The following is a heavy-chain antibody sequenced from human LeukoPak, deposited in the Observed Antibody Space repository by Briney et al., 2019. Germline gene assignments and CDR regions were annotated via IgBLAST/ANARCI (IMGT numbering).Heavy chain of an antibody. Sequence: SETLSLTCAVYGGSFSGYYWSWIRQPPGKGLEWIGEINHSGSTNYNPSLKSRVTMSVDTSKNQFSLKLSSVTAADTAVYYCARNPMVEYFDSWGQGTQVTVSS. CDR1: GGSFSGYY. CDR2: INHSGST. D-gene: IGHD2-15*01. J-gene: IGHJ4*02. CDR3: ARNPMVEYFDS. V-gene: IGHV4-34*01.